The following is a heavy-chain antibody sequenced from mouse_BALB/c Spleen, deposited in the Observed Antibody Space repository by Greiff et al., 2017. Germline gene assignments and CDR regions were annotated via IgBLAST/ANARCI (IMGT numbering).Heavy chain of an antibody. CDR3: ARGDYDGYWYFDV. D-gene: IGHD2-3*01. V-gene: IGHV5-9-4*01. CDR2: ISSGGSYT. J-gene: IGHJ1*01. CDR1: GFTFSSYA. Sequence: EVNVVESGGGLVKPGGSLKLSCAASGFTFSSYAMSWVRQSPEKRLEWVAEISSGGSYTYYPDTVTGRFTISRDNAKNTLYLEMSSLRSEDTAMYYCARGDYDGYWYFDVWGAGTTVTVSS.